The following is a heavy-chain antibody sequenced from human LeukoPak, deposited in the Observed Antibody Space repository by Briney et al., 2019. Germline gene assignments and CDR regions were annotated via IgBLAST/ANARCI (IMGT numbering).Heavy chain of an antibody. CDR1: GGTFSSYA. J-gene: IGHJ4*02. CDR2: IIPIFGTA. CDR3: ARGSGRRVAAAGYYFDY. V-gene: IGHV1-69*05. D-gene: IGHD6-13*01. Sequence: ASVKVSCKASGGTFSSYAISWVRQAPGQGLEWMGRIIPIFGTANYAQKFQGRVTITTDESTSTAYMELSSLRSEDTAVYYCARGSGRRVAAAGYYFDYWGQGTLVTVSS.